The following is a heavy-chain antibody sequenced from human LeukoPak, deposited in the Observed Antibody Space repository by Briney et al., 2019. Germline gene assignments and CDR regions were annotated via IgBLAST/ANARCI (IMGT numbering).Heavy chain of an antibody. J-gene: IGHJ5*02. Sequence: SETLSLTCAVYGGSFSSYYWSWIRQPPGKGLEWIGYIYYSGSTNYNPSLKSRVTISVDTSKNQFSLKLSSVTAADTAVYYCARDLYGNLGNWFDPWGQGTLVTVSS. CDR3: ARDLYGNLGNWFDP. CDR1: GGSFSSYY. V-gene: IGHV4-59*01. CDR2: IYYSGST. D-gene: IGHD4-11*01.